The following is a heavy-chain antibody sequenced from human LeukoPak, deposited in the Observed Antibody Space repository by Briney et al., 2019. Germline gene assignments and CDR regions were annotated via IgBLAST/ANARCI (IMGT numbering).Heavy chain of an antibody. Sequence: PGGSLRLSCAASGFTFSSFSMNWVRQAPGKVLEWISYISSSGSTIWYADSVKGRFTISRDNGNNSMYLKMTSLGAEDTAVYFCAKAMRGYERSIDYWGQGTLVTVSS. D-gene: IGHD3-22*01. CDR1: GFTFSSFS. J-gene: IGHJ4*02. CDR3: AKAMRGYERSIDY. CDR2: ISSSGSTI. V-gene: IGHV3-48*01.